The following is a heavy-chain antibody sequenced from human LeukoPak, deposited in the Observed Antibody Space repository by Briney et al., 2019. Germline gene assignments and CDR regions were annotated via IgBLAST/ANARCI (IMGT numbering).Heavy chain of an antibody. CDR1: AASLSSDKW. D-gene: IGHD3-9*01. CDR3: ARAGVWLPAV. J-gene: IGHJ4*02. V-gene: IGHV4-4*02. CDR2: INHSGNT. Sequence: PSETLSLTCAVSAASLSSDKWWSWVRQPPGKGLEWIGEINHSGNTNYSPSLKSRVTMSTDKSKNEFSLRLTSVTAADTAVYYCARAGVWLPAVWGQGTLVTVSS.